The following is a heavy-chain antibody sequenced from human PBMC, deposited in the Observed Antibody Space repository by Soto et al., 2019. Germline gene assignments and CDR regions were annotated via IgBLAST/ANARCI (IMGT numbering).Heavy chain of an antibody. CDR1: GDSIGSTSYY. J-gene: IGHJ6*02. V-gene: IGHV4-39*07. D-gene: IGHD2-2*01. CDR2: IYYSGST. CDR3: ARGWGSSNLRFGLDV. Sequence: PSETLSLTCTVSGDSIGSTSYYWGWIRQPPGKGLEWIGSIYYSGSTYYSPSLKSRVTISVDTSKNQFSLKLSSVTAADTAVYYCARGWGSSNLRFGLDVWGQGSTVTVSS.